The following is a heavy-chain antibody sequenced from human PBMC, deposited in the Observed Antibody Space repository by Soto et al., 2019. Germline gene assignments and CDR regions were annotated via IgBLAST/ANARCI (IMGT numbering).Heavy chain of an antibody. CDR1: GFTFSSYG. D-gene: IGHD6-13*01. V-gene: IGHV3-33*01. Sequence: QVQLVESGGGVVQPGGSLRLSCAASGFTFSSYGMHWVRQAPGKGLEWVAVIWYDGSNKYYADSVKGRFTISRDNSKNTLYLQMNSRRAEDTAVYYCARDLCSSSWHAPASCFDYWGQGTLVTVSS. J-gene: IGHJ4*02. CDR3: ARDLCSSSWHAPASCFDY. CDR2: IWYDGSNK.